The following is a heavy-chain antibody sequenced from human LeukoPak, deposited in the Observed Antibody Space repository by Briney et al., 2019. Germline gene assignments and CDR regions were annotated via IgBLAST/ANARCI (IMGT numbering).Heavy chain of an antibody. CDR1: GFTFSSYA. CDR3: ARVAMTTVTWKAYYYYYGMDV. CDR2: ISYDGSNK. V-gene: IGHV3-30-3*01. Sequence: QPGRSLRLSCAASGFTFSSYAMHWVRQAPGKGLEWVAVISYDGSNKYYADSVKGRFTISRDNSKNTLYLQMSSLRAEDTAVYYCARVAMTTVTWKAYYYYYGMDVWGQGTTVTVSS. J-gene: IGHJ6*02. D-gene: IGHD4-17*01.